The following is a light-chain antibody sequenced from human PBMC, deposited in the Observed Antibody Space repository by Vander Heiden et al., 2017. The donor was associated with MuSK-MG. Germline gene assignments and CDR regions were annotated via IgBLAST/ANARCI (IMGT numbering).Light chain of an antibody. CDR1: SRDVGSYNL. Sequence: QSALTQPASVSGSPGQSITISCPGTSRDVGSYNLVSWYQQHPGKAPKLMIYEGSKRPSGVSNRFSGSQSGNTASLTTSGLQAEDETEYYCCSYAGSGTFGYVFGGGTKVTVL. CDR2: EGS. V-gene: IGLV2-23*03. CDR3: CSYAGSGTFGYV. J-gene: IGLJ1*01.